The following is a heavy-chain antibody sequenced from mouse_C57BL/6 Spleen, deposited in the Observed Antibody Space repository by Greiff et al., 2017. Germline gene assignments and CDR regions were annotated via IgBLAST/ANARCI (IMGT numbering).Heavy chain of an antibody. CDR3: ARRDDYDGGFDY. D-gene: IGHD2-4*01. CDR2: IYPGGGYT. J-gene: IGHJ2*01. V-gene: IGHV1-63*01. Sequence: VQLVESGAELVRPGTSVKMSCKASGYTFTNYWIGWAKQRPGHGLEWIGDIYPGGGYTNYNEKFKGKATLTADKSSSTAYTQFSSLTSEDSAIYYCARRDDYDGGFDYWGQGTTLTVSS. CDR1: GYTFTNYW.